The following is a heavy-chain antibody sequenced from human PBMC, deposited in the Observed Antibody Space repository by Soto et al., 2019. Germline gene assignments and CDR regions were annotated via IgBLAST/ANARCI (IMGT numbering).Heavy chain of an antibody. CDR1: GGSFSGYY. J-gene: IGHJ6*03. V-gene: IGHV4-34*01. Sequence: SETLSLTCAVYGGSFSGYYWSWIRQPPGKGLEWIGEINHSGSTNYNPSLKSRVTISVDTSKNQFSLKLSSVTAADTAVYYCARGCYDFWSGYYIGVGYYYYYMDVWGKGTTVTVSS. CDR3: ARGCYDFWSGYYIGVGYYYYYMDV. CDR2: INHSGST. D-gene: IGHD3-3*01.